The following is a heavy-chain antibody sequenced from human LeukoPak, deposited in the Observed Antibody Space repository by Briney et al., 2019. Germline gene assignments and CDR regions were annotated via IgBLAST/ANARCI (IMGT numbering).Heavy chain of an antibody. CDR1: GGSFSGYY. CDR3: ASMGGGYSYGF. V-gene: IGHV4-34*01. J-gene: IGHJ4*02. Sequence: SETLSLTCAVYGGSFSGYYWSWIRQPPGKGLEWIGEINHSGSINYNPSLKSRVTISVDTSKNQFSLKLSSVTAADTAVYYCASMGGGYSYGFWGQGTLVTVSS. D-gene: IGHD5-18*01. CDR2: INHSGSI.